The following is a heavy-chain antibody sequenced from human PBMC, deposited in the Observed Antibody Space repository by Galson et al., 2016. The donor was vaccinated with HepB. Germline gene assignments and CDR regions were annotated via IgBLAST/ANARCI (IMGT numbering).Heavy chain of an antibody. V-gene: IGHV3-48*02. CDR3: AREYYGRLEQ. D-gene: IGHD2-21*01. Sequence: SLRLSCAVSGFSLSHYGMSWVRLAPGRGLEWISFISNTSPTTYYADSVRGRFTTSRDNAQNSLYLEMNSLRDEDTAVYFCAREYYGRLEQWGQGTLVTVSS. J-gene: IGHJ4*02. CDR2: ISNTSPTT. CDR1: GFSLSHYG.